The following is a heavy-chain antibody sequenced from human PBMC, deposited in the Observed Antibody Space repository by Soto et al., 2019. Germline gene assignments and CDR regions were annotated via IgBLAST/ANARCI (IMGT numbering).Heavy chain of an antibody. Sequence: ASVKISCRVSGYTLTELSMHWVRQAPGKGLEWMGAFDPEDGETIYAQKFQGRVTMTEDTSTDTAYMGLSSLRSEDTAVDYCATRSRGWWDYGMDVLGQGTTV. CDR1: GYTLTELS. D-gene: IGHD6-19*01. CDR2: FDPEDGET. J-gene: IGHJ6*02. CDR3: ATRSRGWWDYGMDV. V-gene: IGHV1-24*01.